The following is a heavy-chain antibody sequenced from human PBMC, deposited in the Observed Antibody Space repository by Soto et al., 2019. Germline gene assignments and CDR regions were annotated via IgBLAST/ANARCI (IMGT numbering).Heavy chain of an antibody. D-gene: IGHD3-3*01. CDR1: GFTFDDYA. V-gene: IGHV3-9*01. Sequence: EVQLVESGGGLVQPGRSLRLSCAASGFTFDDYAMHWERQVPGKGLEWVSGISWNSGSIGYADSVKGRFTISRDNAKNSLHLHMNSLRTEDTALYYCAKDIRFLEWFGSIDVWGKGTTVTVSS. CDR2: ISWNSGSI. J-gene: IGHJ6*04. CDR3: AKDIRFLEWFGSIDV.